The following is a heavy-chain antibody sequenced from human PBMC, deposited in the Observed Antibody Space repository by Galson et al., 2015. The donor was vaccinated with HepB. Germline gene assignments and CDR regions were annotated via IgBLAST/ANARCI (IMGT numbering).Heavy chain of an antibody. V-gene: IGHV1-18*04. D-gene: IGHD3-3*01. J-gene: IGHJ5*02. Sequence: SVKVSCKASGYTFTSYGISWVRQAPGQGLEWMGWISAYNGNTNYAQKLQGRVTMTTDTSTSTAYMELRSLRSDDTAVYYCARELPYDFWSGYPTPGRFDPWGQGTLVTVSS. CDR2: ISAYNGNT. CDR1: GYTFTSYG. CDR3: ARELPYDFWSGYPTPGRFDP.